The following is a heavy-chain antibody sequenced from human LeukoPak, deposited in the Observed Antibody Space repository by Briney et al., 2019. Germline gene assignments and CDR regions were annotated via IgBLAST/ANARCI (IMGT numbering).Heavy chain of an antibody. CDR2: IWYDGSNK. Sequence: PGGSLRLSCAASGFTFSSYGMHWVRQAPGKGLEWVAVIWYDGSNKNYADSVEGRFTISRDNSKNTVYLQMNSLRAEDMAVYYCARDDCSGGSCYPDYWGQGTLVTVSS. CDR3: ARDDCSGGSCYPDY. J-gene: IGHJ4*02. D-gene: IGHD2-15*01. V-gene: IGHV3-33*01. CDR1: GFTFSSYG.